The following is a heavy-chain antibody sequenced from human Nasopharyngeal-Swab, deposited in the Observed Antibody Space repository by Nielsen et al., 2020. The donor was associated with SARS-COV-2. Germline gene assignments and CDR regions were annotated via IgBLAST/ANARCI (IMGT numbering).Heavy chain of an antibody. Sequence: SVKVSCKASGGTFSNYAFSWVRQAPGQGLEWMGGIMPIFGTAKFAQKFQGKVTITANESTSTAYMELSNLTSEDTAIYYCARSYYDSSGRPRGVYDYWCQGTLVTVSS. CDR3: ARSYYDSSGRPRGVYDY. CDR2: IMPIFGTA. J-gene: IGHJ4*02. CDR1: GGTFSNYA. V-gene: IGHV1-69*13. D-gene: IGHD3-22*01.